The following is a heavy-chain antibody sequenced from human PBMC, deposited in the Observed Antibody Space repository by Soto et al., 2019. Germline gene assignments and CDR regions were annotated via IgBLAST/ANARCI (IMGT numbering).Heavy chain of an antibody. D-gene: IGHD5-18*01. CDR1: GDSFSSNSAA. CDR2: TYYRSKWYN. Sequence: PSQTLSLTCAISGDSFSSNSAAWYWIRQSPSRGLEWLGRTYYRSKWYNDYAASVKSRITINPDTSKNQFSLQLNSVTPEDTAVYYCSRSGYRRAYYGMDVWGQGTTVTVSS. CDR3: SRSGYRRAYYGMDV. J-gene: IGHJ6*02. V-gene: IGHV6-1*01.